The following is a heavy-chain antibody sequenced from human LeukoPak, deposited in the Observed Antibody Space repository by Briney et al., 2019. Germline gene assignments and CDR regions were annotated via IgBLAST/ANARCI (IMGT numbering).Heavy chain of an antibody. CDR1: GFTFSSHW. Sequence: PGGSLRLSCAASGFTFSSHWMNWVRQAPGKGLEWVSDISGSGGNTYYAKSVRGRFTISRDNSKNTLYLQMNSLRAGDTAIYYCVKRIQSALAAGYWGQGALVTVSS. CDR2: ISGSGGNT. V-gene: IGHV3-23*01. J-gene: IGHJ4*02. D-gene: IGHD5-18*01. CDR3: VKRIQSALAAGY.